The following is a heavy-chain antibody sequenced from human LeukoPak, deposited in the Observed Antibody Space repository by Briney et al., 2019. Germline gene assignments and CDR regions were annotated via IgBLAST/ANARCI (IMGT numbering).Heavy chain of an antibody. D-gene: IGHD3-22*01. CDR2: ISTYNGNT. J-gene: IGHJ4*02. CDR1: GGTFSSYA. Sequence: GASVKVSCKASGGTFSSYAISWVRQAPGQGLEWMGWISTYNGNTNYARRLQGRVTMTTDTSTSTAYMELRSLRSDDTAVYYCARGITYYYDNSGYSYFDYWGQGTLVTVSS. V-gene: IGHV1-18*01. CDR3: ARGITYYYDNSGYSYFDY.